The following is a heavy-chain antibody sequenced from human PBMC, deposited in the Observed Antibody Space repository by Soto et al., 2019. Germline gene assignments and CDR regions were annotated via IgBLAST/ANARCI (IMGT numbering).Heavy chain of an antibody. D-gene: IGHD4-17*01. CDR2: IYYSGST. CDR1: GGSIRSYY. V-gene: IGHV4-59*01. J-gene: IGHJ4*02. Sequence: PETLSLTCTVSGGSIRSYYWSWIRQPPGKGLEWIGNIYYSGSTNYNPSLKSRVTISVDTSKNQFSLKLSSVTAADTAVYYCARTYGDCFDYWGQGTLVTVSS. CDR3: ARTYGDCFDY.